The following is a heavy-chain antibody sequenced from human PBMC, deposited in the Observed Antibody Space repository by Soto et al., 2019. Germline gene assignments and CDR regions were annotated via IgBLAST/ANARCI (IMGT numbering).Heavy chain of an antibody. J-gene: IGHJ6*02. CDR1: GGTFSSYA. CDR3: ARDTTVVTDYDYYGMDV. D-gene: IGHD4-17*01. Sequence: QVQLVQSGAEVKKPGSSVKVSCKASGGTFSSYAISWVRQAPGQGLEWMGGIIPIFGTANYAQKFQGRVTITADESTSTAYMELSSLRSEDTAVYYCARDTTVVTDYDYYGMDVWGQGTTVTVSS. CDR2: IIPIFGTA. V-gene: IGHV1-69*12.